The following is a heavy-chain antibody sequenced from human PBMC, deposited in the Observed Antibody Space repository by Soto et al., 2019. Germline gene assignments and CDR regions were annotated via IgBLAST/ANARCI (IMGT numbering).Heavy chain of an antibody. V-gene: IGHV4-34*12. CDR2: IFHSGST. CDR3: ARHRNYYEYGMDV. Sequence: SETLSLTCAVYGGSFSGYYWSWIRQPPGKGLEWIGEIFHSGSTHYSPSLKSRVTISVDKSKNQFSLNLSSVTAADTAVYYCARHRNYYEYGMDVWGQWTTVTVSS. J-gene: IGHJ6*02. CDR1: GGSFSGYY.